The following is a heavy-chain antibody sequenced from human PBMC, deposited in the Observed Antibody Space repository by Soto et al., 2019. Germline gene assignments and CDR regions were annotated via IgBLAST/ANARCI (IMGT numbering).Heavy chain of an antibody. CDR2: ISYDGSNK. D-gene: IGHD2-15*01. CDR3: AKDPFVRSVVVVAAPLGY. V-gene: IGHV3-30*18. J-gene: IGHJ4*02. Sequence: QVQLVESGGGVVQPGRSLRLSCAASGFTFSSYGMHWVRQAPGKGLEWVAVISYDGSNKYYADSVKGRFTISRDNSKNTLYLQMNSLRAEDTAVYYCAKDPFVRSVVVVAAPLGYWGQGTLVTVSA. CDR1: GFTFSSYG.